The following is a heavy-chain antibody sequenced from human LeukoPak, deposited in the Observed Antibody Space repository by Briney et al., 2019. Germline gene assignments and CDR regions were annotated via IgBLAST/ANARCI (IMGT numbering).Heavy chain of an antibody. CDR2: ISGSGGST. V-gene: IGHV3-23*01. Sequence: GGSLRLSCAASGFTFSSYAMNWVRQATGKGLEWVSAISGSGGSTYYADSVKGRFTISRDNSKNTLYLQMNSLRAEDTAVYYCARESPDLYYMDVWGKGTTVTVSS. J-gene: IGHJ6*03. CDR1: GFTFSSYA. CDR3: ARESPDLYYMDV.